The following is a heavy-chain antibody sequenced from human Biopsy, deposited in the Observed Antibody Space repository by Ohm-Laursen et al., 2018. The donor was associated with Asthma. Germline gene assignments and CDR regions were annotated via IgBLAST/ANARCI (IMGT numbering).Heavy chain of an antibody. D-gene: IGHD3-22*01. CDR3: ARADSSSWWACYFDY. Sequence: SLRLSCSASGLTVSSYHMLWVRQAPGKGLEWVSVIYSGGTPHSADSVRGRVTISRDFSKNTLPLQMHSLRVEDTAVYYCARADSSSWWACYFDYWGQGTLVTVSS. CDR2: IYSGGTP. CDR1: GLTVSSYH. V-gene: IGHV3-53*01. J-gene: IGHJ4*02.